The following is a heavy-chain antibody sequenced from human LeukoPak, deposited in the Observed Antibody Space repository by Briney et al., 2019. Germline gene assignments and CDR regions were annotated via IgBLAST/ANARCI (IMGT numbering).Heavy chain of an antibody. CDR3: ARDGENQYFDY. CDR2: IWYVGTNK. J-gene: IGHJ4*02. CDR1: GFTFSNHC. V-gene: IGHV3-33*01. Sequence: PGGSLRLSCAASGFTFSNHCMYWVRQAPGKGLEWVTTIWYVGTNKYYTDSVKGRFTISRDNSRHTLYLQMNSLRAEDTAVYYCARDGENQYFDYWGQGTLVTVSS. D-gene: IGHD1-14*01.